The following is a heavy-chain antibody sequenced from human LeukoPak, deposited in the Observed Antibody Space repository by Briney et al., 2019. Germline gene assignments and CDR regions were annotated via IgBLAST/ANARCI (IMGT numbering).Heavy chain of an antibody. D-gene: IGHD2-15*01. Sequence: PGGSLRLSCSASGFTFSSYAMHWVRQAPGKGLEYVSAISSNGGSTYYADSVKGRFTISRDNSENTLYLQMSSLRAEDTAVYYCVKDMRGCSGGSCYGTFDYWGQGTLVTVSS. V-gene: IGHV3-64D*09. CDR3: VKDMRGCSGGSCYGTFDY. J-gene: IGHJ4*02. CDR2: ISSNGGST. CDR1: GFTFSSYA.